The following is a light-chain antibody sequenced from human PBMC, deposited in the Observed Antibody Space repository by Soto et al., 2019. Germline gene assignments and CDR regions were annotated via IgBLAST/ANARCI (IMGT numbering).Light chain of an antibody. CDR2: GAS. CDR3: QKYNNWPPDRT. V-gene: IGKV3-15*01. Sequence: EIVMTQSPATLSVSPGERATLSCRASQSVGSNLAWYQQKPGQAPRLLIYGASTRATGIPARFSGSGSGTEFTLTISSLQSEDFAICFWQKYNNWPPDRTFGQGTKVEIK. CDR1: QSVGSN. J-gene: IGKJ1*01.